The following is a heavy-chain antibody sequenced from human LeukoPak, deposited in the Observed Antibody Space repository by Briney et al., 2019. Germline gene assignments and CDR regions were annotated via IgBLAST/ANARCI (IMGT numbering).Heavy chain of an antibody. J-gene: IGHJ3*02. CDR1: GFTFSSYG. CDR3: AKDGSSSGLDAFDI. Sequence: GGSLRLSCAASGFTFSSYGMHWVRQAPGKGLEWVAFIRYDGSNKYYADSVKGRFTISRDNAKNSLYLQMNSLRAEDTALYYCAKDGSSSGLDAFDIWGQGTMVAVSS. CDR2: IRYDGSNK. D-gene: IGHD6-19*01. V-gene: IGHV3-30*02.